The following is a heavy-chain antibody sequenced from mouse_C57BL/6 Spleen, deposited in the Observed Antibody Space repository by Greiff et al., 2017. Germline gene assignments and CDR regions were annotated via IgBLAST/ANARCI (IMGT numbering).Heavy chain of an antibody. CDR2: INPNNGGT. CDR1: GYTFTDYN. J-gene: IGHJ1*03. Sequence: EVKLMESGPELVKPGASVKIPCKASGYTFTDYNMDWVKQSHGKSLEWIGDINPNNGGTIYNQKFKGKATLTVDKSSSTAYMELRSLTSEDTAVYYCARRYYGNYGWYFDVWGTGTTVTVSS. V-gene: IGHV1-18*01. CDR3: ARRYYGNYGWYFDV. D-gene: IGHD2-1*01.